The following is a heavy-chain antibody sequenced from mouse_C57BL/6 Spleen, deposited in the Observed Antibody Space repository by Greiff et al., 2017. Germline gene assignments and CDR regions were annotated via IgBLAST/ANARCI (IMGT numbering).Heavy chain of an antibody. CDR3: ARETLDGYDDY. CDR1: GYSITSGYY. D-gene: IGHD2-2*01. J-gene: IGHJ2*01. Sequence: ESGPGLVKPSQSLSLTCSVTGYSITSGYYWNWIRQFPGNKLEWMGYISYDGSNNYNPSLKNRISITRDTSKNQFFLKLNSVTTEDTATYYCARETLDGYDDYWGQGTTLTVSS. V-gene: IGHV3-6*01. CDR2: ISYDGSN.